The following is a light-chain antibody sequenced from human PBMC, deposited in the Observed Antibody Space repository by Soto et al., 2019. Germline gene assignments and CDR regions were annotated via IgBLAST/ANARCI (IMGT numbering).Light chain of an antibody. CDR1: QTINNN. CDR2: GAS. Sequence: VMTQPPATLAVSPGERATLSCRVSQTINNNVAWYQLKDGQVPRLLIYGASTRATGIPARFSGSGSETEFTLTISSLQAEDSAVYFCQQYNTWPTGTFGQGTKVDI. CDR3: QQYNTWPTGT. J-gene: IGKJ1*01. V-gene: IGKV3-15*01.